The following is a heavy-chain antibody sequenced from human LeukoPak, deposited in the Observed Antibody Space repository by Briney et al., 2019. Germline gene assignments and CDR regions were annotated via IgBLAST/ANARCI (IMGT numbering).Heavy chain of an antibody. CDR3: AKDAVGATYYFDY. CDR1: GFTFSSYG. V-gene: IGHV3-30*02. J-gene: IGHJ4*02. D-gene: IGHD1-26*01. Sequence: GGSLRLSCAASGFTFSSYGMHWVRQAPGKGLGWVAFIRYDGSNKYYADSVKGRFTISRDNSKNTLYLQMNSLRAEDTAVYYCAKDAVGATYYFDYWGQGTLVTVSS. CDR2: IRYDGSNK.